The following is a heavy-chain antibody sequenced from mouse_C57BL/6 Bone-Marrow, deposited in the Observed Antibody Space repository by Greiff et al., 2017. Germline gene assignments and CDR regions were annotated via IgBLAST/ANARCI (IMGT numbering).Heavy chain of an antibody. CDR3: ARIPSYDYDKDYYAMDY. Sequence: ESGPGLVAPSQSLSITCTVSGFSLTSYAISWVRQPPGKGLEWLGVIWTGGGTNYNSALKSRLSISKDNSKSQVFLKMNSLQTDDTARYYCARIPSYDYDKDYYAMDYWGQGTSVTVSS. CDR1: GFSLTSYA. D-gene: IGHD2-4*01. CDR2: IWTGGGT. V-gene: IGHV2-9-1*01. J-gene: IGHJ4*01.